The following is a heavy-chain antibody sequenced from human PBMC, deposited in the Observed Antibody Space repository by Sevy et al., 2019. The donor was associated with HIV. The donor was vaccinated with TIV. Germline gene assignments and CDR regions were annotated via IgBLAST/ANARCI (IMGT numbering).Heavy chain of an antibody. CDR1: GYTFTGYY. D-gene: IGHD4-17*01. CDR3: ARVKGSWPTGLTTDTPDDDY. J-gene: IGHJ4*02. V-gene: IGHV1-2*06. CDR2: INPNSGGT. Sequence: ASVKVSCKASGYTFTGYYMHWVRQAPGQGLEWMGRINPNSGGTNYAQKFQGRVTMTRDTSISTAYMELSRLRSDDTAVYYCARVKGSWPTGLTTDTPDDDYWGQGTLVTVSS.